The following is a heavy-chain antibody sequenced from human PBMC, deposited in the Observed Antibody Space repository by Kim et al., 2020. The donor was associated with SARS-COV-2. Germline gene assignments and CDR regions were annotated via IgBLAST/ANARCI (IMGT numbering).Heavy chain of an antibody. CDR2: IIPIFGTA. J-gene: IGHJ4*02. CDR3: ARVASPLDYGDYGFDFDY. D-gene: IGHD4-17*01. V-gene: IGHV1-69*13. Sequence: SVKVSCKASGGTFSSYAISWVRQAPGQGLEWMGGIIPIFGTANYAQKFQGRVTITADESTSTAYMELSSLRSEDTAVYYCARVASPLDYGDYGFDFDYWGQGTLVTVSS. CDR1: GGTFSSYA.